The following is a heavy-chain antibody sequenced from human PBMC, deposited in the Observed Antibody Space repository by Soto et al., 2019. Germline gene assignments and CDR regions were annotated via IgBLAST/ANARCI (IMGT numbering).Heavy chain of an antibody. CDR1: GFTFSSQA. D-gene: IGHD2-21*01. Sequence: EEQLLESGGGLVQPGGSLRLSCVASGFTFSSQAMSWVRQVPGKGLEWVSVISGTGGGTYYADSVQGRFTISRDNSQTTLYLQMNSLKAEDTATYYCAKDVANWYFDLWGRGTLVTVSS. CDR3: AKDVANWYFDL. J-gene: IGHJ2*01. V-gene: IGHV3-23*01. CDR2: ISGTGGGT.